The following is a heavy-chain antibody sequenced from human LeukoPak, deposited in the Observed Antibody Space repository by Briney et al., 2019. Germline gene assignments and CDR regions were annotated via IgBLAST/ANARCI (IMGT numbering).Heavy chain of an antibody. CDR3: ARIGYGDYFGGGADY. V-gene: IGHV4-59*08. D-gene: IGHD4-17*01. CDR1: GGSISSYY. Sequence: SETLSLTCTVSGGSISSYYWSWIRQPPGKGLEWIGYIFYSGSTNYNPSLKSRVTISVDTSKNHFSLKLSSVTAADTAVYYCARIGYGDYFGGGADYWGQGTLVTVSS. J-gene: IGHJ4*02. CDR2: IFYSGST.